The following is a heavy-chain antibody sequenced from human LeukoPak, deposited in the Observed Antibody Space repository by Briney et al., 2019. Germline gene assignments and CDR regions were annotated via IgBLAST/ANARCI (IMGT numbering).Heavy chain of an antibody. CDR2: LRGDGDT. CDR3: AKASWVARPDAVL. Sequence: GGSLRLSCAASGFTFSSYAMSWVCQAPAGGLEWVSSLRGDGDTFYADSVKGRFTLYRDESRNTVYLQMNNLRVEDTAVYFCAKASWVARPDAVLWGQGTLVTVSS. J-gene: IGHJ4*02. CDR1: GFTFSSYA. D-gene: IGHD3-16*01. V-gene: IGHV3-23*01.